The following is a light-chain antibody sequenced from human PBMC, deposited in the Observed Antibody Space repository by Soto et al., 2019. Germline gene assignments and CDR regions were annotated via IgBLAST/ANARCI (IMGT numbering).Light chain of an antibody. CDR2: EGT. Sequence: QSALTQPASVSGFLGQSITMSCTGSSSDVGTFNLVSWFQQHPGKAPKLLIFEGTKRPSGIPDRFSGSKSGTSGTLDITGLQTGDEADYYCATWDGSLPAEVFGGGTKLTVL. J-gene: IGLJ2*01. CDR1: SSDVGTFNL. CDR3: ATWDGSLPAEV. V-gene: IGLV2-14*02.